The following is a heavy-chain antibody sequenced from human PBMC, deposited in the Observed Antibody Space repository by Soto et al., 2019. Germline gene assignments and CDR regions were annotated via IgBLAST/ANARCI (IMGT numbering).Heavy chain of an antibody. Sequence: SETLSLTCTVSGGSISSYYWSWIRQPPGKGLEWIGYIYYSGSTNYNPSLKSRVTISVDTSKNQFSLKLSSVTAADTAVYYCARDSSGSGIKYYYYGMDVWGQGTTVTVSS. CDR2: IYYSGST. J-gene: IGHJ6*02. D-gene: IGHD6-19*01. CDR3: ARDSSGSGIKYYYYGMDV. CDR1: GGSISSYY. V-gene: IGHV4-59*01.